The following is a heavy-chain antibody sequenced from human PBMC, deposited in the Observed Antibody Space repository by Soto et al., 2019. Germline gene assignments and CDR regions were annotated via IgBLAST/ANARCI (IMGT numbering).Heavy chain of an antibody. J-gene: IGHJ5*02. CDR1: GFTFGTTD. CDR2: SDGSGGIT. V-gene: IGHV3-23*01. CDR3: VKNSGWFNT. Sequence: QLLQSGGGLVQPGGSLTLSCEASGFTFGTTDMSWVRQAPGEGLEWVSTSDGSGGITYYADSVKGRFTISRDNSRNTAYLQMNSLRGDDTALYYCVKNSGWFNTWGQGALVTVSS. D-gene: IGHD3-10*01.